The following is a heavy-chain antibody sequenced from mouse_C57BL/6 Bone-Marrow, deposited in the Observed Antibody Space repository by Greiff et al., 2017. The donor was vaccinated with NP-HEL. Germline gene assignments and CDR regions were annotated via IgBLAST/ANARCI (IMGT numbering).Heavy chain of an antibody. CDR2: ILPGSGST. Sequence: VQLQQSGAELMKPGASVKLSCKATGYTFTGYWIEWVKQRPGHGLEWIGEILPGSGSTNYNEKFKGKAPFTADTSSNTAYMQLSSLTTEYSAIYYWARCPLRPIYWYLDDWGTGTTGTVSS. CDR1: GYTFTGYW. CDR3: ARCPLRPIYWYLDD. J-gene: IGHJ1*03. V-gene: IGHV1-9*01.